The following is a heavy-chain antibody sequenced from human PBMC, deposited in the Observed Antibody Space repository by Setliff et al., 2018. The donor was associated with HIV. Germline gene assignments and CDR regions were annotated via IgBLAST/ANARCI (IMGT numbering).Heavy chain of an antibody. CDR2: INHSGNT. D-gene: IGHD1-7*01. CDR1: GGSFSDYY. J-gene: IGHJ4*02. V-gene: IGHV4-34*01. CDR3: LLDVPLILRTSPPL. Sequence: SETLSLTCVVYGGSFSDYYWSWIRQPPGKGLEWIGEINHSGNTTYNPSLKSRVTMSVDTTKNQFSLKLNTVTAADTTTYYCLLDVPLILRTSPPLWGQGTPVTVSS.